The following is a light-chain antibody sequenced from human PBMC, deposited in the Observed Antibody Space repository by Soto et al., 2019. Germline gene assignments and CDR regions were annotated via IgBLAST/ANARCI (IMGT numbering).Light chain of an antibody. CDR2: GAS. V-gene: IGKV3-20*01. CDR1: QSVNNNY. CDR3: QQYATSPRT. J-gene: IGKJ1*01. Sequence: ENVLTQSPGTLSLSPGEEATLSCRANQSVNNNYLAWYQQIPGQPPRLLIYGASSRATGIPDRFSGRGSGTDLTLTISRLEPEDFSVYYCQQYATSPRTFGQGTKVDIK.